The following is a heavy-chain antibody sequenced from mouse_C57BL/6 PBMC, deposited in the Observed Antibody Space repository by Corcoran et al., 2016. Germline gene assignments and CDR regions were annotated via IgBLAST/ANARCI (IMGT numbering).Heavy chain of an antibody. CDR1: GFSLSTSGMG. CDR2: IYWDDDK. J-gene: IGHJ4*01. V-gene: IGHV8-12*01. CDR3: ARRWDYDMRAYAMDY. D-gene: IGHD2-4*01. Sequence: VTLKESGPGILQSSQTLSLPCSFSGFSLSTSGMGVSWIRQPSGTGLEWLAHIYWDDDKRYNPALKSRLTISKDTSRNQVFLKITSVDTADTATYYCARRWDYDMRAYAMDYWGQGTSVTVSS.